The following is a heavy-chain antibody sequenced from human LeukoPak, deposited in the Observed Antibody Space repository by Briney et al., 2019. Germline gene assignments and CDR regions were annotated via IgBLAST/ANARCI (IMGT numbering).Heavy chain of an antibody. D-gene: IGHD5-12*01. V-gene: IGHV1-2*02. CDR3: ARDRASPYIVATMIQPDCYYYYGMDV. Sequence: ASVKVSCKASGYTFTGYYMHWVRQAPGQGLEWMGWINPNSGGTNYAQKFQGRVTMTRDTSISTAYMELSRLRSDDTAVYYCARDRASPYIVATMIQPDCYYYYGMDVWGQGTTVTVSS. J-gene: IGHJ6*02. CDR1: GYTFTGYY. CDR2: INPNSGGT.